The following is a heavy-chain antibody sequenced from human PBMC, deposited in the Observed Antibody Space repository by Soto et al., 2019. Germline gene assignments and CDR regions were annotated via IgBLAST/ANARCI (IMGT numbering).Heavy chain of an antibody. V-gene: IGHV1-69*13. Sequence: GASVKVSCKASGGTFSSYAISWVRQAPGQGLEWMGGIIPIFGTANYAQKFQGRVTITADESTSTAYMELSSLRSEDTAVYYCARGIAAAGTLDYWGQGTLVTVPS. CDR2: IIPIFGTA. CDR1: GGTFSSYA. CDR3: ARGIAAAGTLDY. D-gene: IGHD6-13*01. J-gene: IGHJ4*02.